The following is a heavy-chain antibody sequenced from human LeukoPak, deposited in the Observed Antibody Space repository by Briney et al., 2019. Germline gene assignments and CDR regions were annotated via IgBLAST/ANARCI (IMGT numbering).Heavy chain of an antibody. CDR3: ARDYCSSTSCHFDY. Sequence: ASVKVSCKASGYTCTSYGISWVRQAPGQGLEWMGWISAYNGNTNYAQKLQGRVTMTTDTSTRTAYMELRSLRSDDTAVYYCARDYCSSTSCHFDYWGQGTLVTVSS. J-gene: IGHJ4*02. CDR2: ISAYNGNT. V-gene: IGHV1-18*01. D-gene: IGHD2-2*01. CDR1: GYTCTSYG.